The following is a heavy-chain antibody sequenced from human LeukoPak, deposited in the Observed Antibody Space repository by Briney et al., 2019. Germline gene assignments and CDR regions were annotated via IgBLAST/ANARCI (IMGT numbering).Heavy chain of an antibody. CDR3: TTNDAFDI. V-gene: IGHV3-15*01. CDR2: IKRTADGGTT. J-gene: IGHJ3*02. Sequence: GGSLRLSFAASGIIFSNAWMNWVRQAPGKGLEWVGRIKRTADGGTTDYAAPVKGRLTISRDDSKNTVYLQMNSLKIEDTAVYYCTTNDAFDIWGQGTMVTVSS. CDR1: GIIFSNAW.